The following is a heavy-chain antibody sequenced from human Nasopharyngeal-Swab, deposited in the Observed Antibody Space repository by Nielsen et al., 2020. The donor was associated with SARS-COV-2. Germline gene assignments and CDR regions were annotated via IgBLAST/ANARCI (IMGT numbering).Heavy chain of an antibody. V-gene: IGHV1-18*01. CDR2: ISAYNGNT. CDR3: ARVLYDLFTGGFYFCGTFDI. D-gene: IGHD3-9*01. J-gene: IGHJ3*02. Sequence: WVRQAPGQGIEWLGWISAYNGNTNYAPKFQGRVTMTTDTSTSTAYLELRSLRSDDTATYYCARVLYDLFTGGFYFCGTFDIWGQGTVVTVSS.